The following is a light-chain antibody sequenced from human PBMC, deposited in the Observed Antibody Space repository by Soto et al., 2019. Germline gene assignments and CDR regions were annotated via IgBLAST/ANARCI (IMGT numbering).Light chain of an antibody. V-gene: IGKV1-27*01. Sequence: DIQMTQSPSSLSASVGDRVTITCRASQDINNYLAWYQQRPGKVPKLLIYAASTLQSGVPSRFSGSGSGTDFTLTISSLQPEDVVTYYCQKYDVAPRTFGGGTKVEIK. CDR3: QKYDVAPRT. CDR2: AAS. CDR1: QDINNY. J-gene: IGKJ4*01.